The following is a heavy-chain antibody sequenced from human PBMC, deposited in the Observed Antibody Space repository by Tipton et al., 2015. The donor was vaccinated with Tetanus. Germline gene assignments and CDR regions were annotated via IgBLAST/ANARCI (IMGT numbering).Heavy chain of an antibody. V-gene: IGHV3-74*01. Sequence: SLRLSCAASGFPFSDYWMHWVRQAPGKRLEWVSHIKSDGSDTRYADSVKGRFTISRDNARSTLFLYMNSLRVDDTAIYFCTGDLHRQWDLDLWGPGALVSVSS. CDR2: IKSDGSDT. CDR3: TGDLHRQWDLDL. J-gene: IGHJ5*02. CDR1: GFPFSDYW. D-gene: IGHD1-26*01.